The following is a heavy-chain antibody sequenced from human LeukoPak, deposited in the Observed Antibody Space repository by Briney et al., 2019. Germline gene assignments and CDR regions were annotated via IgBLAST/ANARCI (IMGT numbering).Heavy chain of an antibody. CDR3: AKGGYSGYDYEGEYFDY. J-gene: IGHJ4*02. D-gene: IGHD5-12*01. CDR1: GFTFSSYA. V-gene: IGHV3-23*01. Sequence: GGSLRLSCAASGFTFSSYAMSWVRQAPGKGLEWVSAISGSGGSTYYADSVKGRFTISRDNSKNTLYLQMNSLRAEDTAVYHCAKGGYSGYDYEGEYFDYWGQGTLVTVSS. CDR2: ISGSGGST.